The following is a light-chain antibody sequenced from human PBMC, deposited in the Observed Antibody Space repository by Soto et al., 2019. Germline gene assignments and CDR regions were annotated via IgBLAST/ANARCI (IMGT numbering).Light chain of an antibody. J-gene: IGLJ2*01. V-gene: IGLV2-14*03. CDR1: SSDIGAYNF. CDR2: DVN. CDR3: TSWTTSTTMI. Sequence: QSALTQPASVSGSPGQSITISCTGTSSDIGAYNFVSWYQKHPGKAPKLMLYDVNIRTSGVSNRFSGSKSGNTASLTISGLQAEDEADYYCTSWTTSTTMIFGGGTKLTVL.